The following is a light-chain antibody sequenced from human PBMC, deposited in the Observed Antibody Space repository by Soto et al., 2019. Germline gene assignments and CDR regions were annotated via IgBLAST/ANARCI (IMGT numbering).Light chain of an antibody. CDR3: QHRIKWPPIFT. J-gene: IGKJ3*01. Sequence: EIVLTQSPATLSLSPGERATLSCRASQSVSSYLAWYQQKPGQAPRLLIYETSNRATGIPARFSGSASGTDFTLTISSPEPEDFAVYYCQHRIKWPPIFTFGPGTKLDIK. CDR2: ETS. V-gene: IGKV3-11*01. CDR1: QSVSSY.